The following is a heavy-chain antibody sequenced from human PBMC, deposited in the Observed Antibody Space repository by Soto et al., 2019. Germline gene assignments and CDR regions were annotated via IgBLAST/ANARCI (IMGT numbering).Heavy chain of an antibody. CDR3: AKGSTAMTYFDY. CDR2: ISYDGSNK. CDR1: GFTFSSYG. Sequence: QVQLVESGGGVVQPGRSLRLSCAASGFTFSSYGMHWVRQAPGKGLEWVAVISYDGSNKYYADSVKGRFTISRDNSKNTLYLQMNGLGAEDTAVYYCAKGSTAMTYFDYWGQGTLVTVSS. D-gene: IGHD2-2*01. J-gene: IGHJ4*02. V-gene: IGHV3-30*18.